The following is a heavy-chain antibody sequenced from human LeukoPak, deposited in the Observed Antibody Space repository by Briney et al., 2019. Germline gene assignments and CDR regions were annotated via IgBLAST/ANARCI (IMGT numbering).Heavy chain of an antibody. Sequence: SETLSLTCAVSGGSISSSNWWSWVRQPPGKGLEWIGEIYHSGSTNYNPSLKSRVTISVDKSKNQFSLKLSSVTAADTAVYYCARTPQLRYFDWLPPSDAFDIWGQGTMVTVSS. V-gene: IGHV4-4*02. D-gene: IGHD3-9*01. J-gene: IGHJ3*02. CDR1: GGSISSSNW. CDR2: IYHSGST. CDR3: ARTPQLRYFDWLPPSDAFDI.